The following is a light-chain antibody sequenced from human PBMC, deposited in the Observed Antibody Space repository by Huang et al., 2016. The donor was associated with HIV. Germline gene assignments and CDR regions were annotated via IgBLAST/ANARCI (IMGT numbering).Light chain of an antibody. J-gene: IGKJ5*01. CDR2: SCS. CDR1: QSLLHGNGSNF. CDR3: MQSLQTPGT. Sequence: DIVMIQSPLSLSVTPGEPPSISCRSSQSLLHGNGSNFLEWYLQKPGQSPQLLIYSCSDRAPRVPARFSASGSGTDFSLTISSVEAEDIGIYYCMQSLQTPGTFGQGTRLDIK. V-gene: IGKV2-28*01.